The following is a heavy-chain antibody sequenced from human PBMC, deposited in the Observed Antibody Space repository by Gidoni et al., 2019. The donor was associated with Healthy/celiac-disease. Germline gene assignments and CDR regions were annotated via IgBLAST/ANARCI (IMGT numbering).Heavy chain of an antibody. CDR2: ISYDGSNK. D-gene: IGHD6-19*01. Sequence: QVQLVESGGGVVQPGRSLRLSCAASGLTFSSYAMHWVRQAPGKGLEWVAVISYDGSNKYYADSVKGRFTISRDNSKNTLYLQMNSLRAEDTAVYYCARGKLAVAGTIYYWGQGTLVTVSS. CDR3: ARGKLAVAGTIYY. CDR1: GLTFSSYA. V-gene: IGHV3-30-3*01. J-gene: IGHJ4*02.